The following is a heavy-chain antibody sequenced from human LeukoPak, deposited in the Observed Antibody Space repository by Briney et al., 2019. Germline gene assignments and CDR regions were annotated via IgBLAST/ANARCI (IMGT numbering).Heavy chain of an antibody. J-gene: IGHJ5*02. D-gene: IGHD4-17*01. V-gene: IGHV4-59*08. CDR2: IYYNGVT. CDR3: ARHESYGDANWFDP. CDR1: GGSITGYY. Sequence: PSETLSLTCTVSGGSITGYYCSWIRQSPGKGLDWIGYIYYNGVTNYNPSLGSRVTMSVDTSKNHFSLKLSSVTAADTAVYYCARHESYGDANWFDPWGQGTLVTVSS.